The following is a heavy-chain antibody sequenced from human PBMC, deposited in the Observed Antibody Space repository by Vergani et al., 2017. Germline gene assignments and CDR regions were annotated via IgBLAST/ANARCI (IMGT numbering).Heavy chain of an antibody. V-gene: IGHV3-15*01. D-gene: IGHD1-1*01. CDR3: TTLSPNCAHW. CDR2: IKSQIDGGTT. J-gene: IGHJ4*02. CDR1: GFSFSNAW. Sequence: EVQLVESGGGLVKPGGSLRLSCAASGFSFSNAWMTWVRQGPGKGLEWVGRIKSQIDGGTTDYAAPVKGRFTISRDDSTNMMYRHMNSLKTEDTAVYYCTTLSPNCAHWWGQGTLVNVSS.